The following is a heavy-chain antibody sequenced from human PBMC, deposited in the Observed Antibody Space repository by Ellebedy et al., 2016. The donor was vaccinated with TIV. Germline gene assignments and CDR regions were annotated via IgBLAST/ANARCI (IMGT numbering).Heavy chain of an antibody. V-gene: IGHV3-30*03. CDR1: GFTFRRYG. CDR2: ISSDGSRR. CDR3: ARGSQFRNWLDP. J-gene: IGHJ5*02. D-gene: IGHD1-26*01. Sequence: GESLKISXAASGFTFRRYGMHWVRQAPGKGLEWVAVISSDGSRRSYADSVRDRFTIYRDNSKNTLYVQMNSLRAEDTAVYYCARGSQFRNWLDPWGQGTLVTVSS.